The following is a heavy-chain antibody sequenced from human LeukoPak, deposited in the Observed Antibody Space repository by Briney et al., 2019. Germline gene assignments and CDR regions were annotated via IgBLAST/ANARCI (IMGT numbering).Heavy chain of an antibody. V-gene: IGHV4-30-2*01. CDR2: IYHSGST. J-gene: IGHJ3*02. D-gene: IGHD6-13*01. CDR3: ARDHGAIAAAGTDAFDI. Sequence: SETLSLTCTVSGGSISSGGYYWSWIRQPPGKGPEWIGYIYHSGSTYYNPSLKSRVTISVDRSKNQFSLKLSSVTAADTAVYYCARDHGAIAAAGTDAFDIWGQGTMVTVSS. CDR1: GGSISSGGYY.